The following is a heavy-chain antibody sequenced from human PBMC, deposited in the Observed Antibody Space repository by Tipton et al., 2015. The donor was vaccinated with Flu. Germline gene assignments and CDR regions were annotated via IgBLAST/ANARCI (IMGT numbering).Heavy chain of an antibody. V-gene: IGHV1-2*06. CDR1: GYTFTYYH. CDR3: ATSLSLDAVDI. D-gene: IGHD3-16*01. J-gene: IGHJ3*02. CDR2: IDPDSGDP. Sequence: QLVQSGAEVKEPGASVKVSCKASGYTFTYYHMHWVRQAPGQELEWVGRIDPDSGDPKYTQKFQGRSTMTRDTSINTVYMDVSRLTSDDTAVYYCATSLSLDAVDIWGQVTLFIVSS.